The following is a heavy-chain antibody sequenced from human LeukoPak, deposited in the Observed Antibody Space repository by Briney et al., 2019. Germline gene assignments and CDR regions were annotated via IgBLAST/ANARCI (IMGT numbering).Heavy chain of an antibody. CDR1: GFTFRTYG. J-gene: IGHJ4*02. CDR3: ATGNDYGDYGQY. D-gene: IGHD4-17*01. Sequence: GGSLRLSCAASGFTFRTYGMHWVRQAPGKGLEWVAVIWYDGSDKYYADSVKGRFTISRDNSKNTLFLQMNSLRAEDTAVYYCATGNDYGDYGQYWGQGTLVTVS. V-gene: IGHV3-33*01. CDR2: IWYDGSDK.